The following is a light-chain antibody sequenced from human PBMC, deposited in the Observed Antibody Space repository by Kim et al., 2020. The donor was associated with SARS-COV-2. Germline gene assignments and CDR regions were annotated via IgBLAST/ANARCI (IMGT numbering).Light chain of an antibody. V-gene: IGLV2-11*03. Sequence: GQSITITCTGTRSDVGSYDYVSWYQQHAGTAPKLIIYDVYKRSSGVPERFSASKSGNTASLTISGLQVEDEAEYSCCSYAGRSIYVFGGGTKVTVL. CDR3: CSYAGRSIYV. J-gene: IGLJ1*01. CDR1: RSDVGSYDY. CDR2: DVY.